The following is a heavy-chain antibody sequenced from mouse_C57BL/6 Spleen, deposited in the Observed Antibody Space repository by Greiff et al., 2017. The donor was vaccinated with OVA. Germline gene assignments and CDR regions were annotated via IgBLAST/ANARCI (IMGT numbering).Heavy chain of an antibody. D-gene: IGHD2-2*01. J-gene: IGHJ4*01. Sequence: QVQLQQSGAELVRPGASVTLSCKASGYTFTDYEMHWVKQTPVHGLEWIGAIDPETGGTAYNQKFKGKAILTADKSSSTAYMELRSLTYEDSAVYYCTRYGVTTRRRYYAMDYWGQGTSVTVSS. V-gene: IGHV1-15*01. CDR3: TRYGVTTRRRYYAMDY. CDR1: GYTFTDYE. CDR2: IDPETGGT.